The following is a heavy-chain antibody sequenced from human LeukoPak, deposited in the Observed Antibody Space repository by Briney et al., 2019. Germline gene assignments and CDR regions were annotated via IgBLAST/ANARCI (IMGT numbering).Heavy chain of an antibody. CDR1: GFTFRSYS. CDR3: ARDRRYYDFWSGYYGPYHYYGMDV. V-gene: IGHV3-48*01. D-gene: IGHD3-3*01. Sequence: GGSLRLSCAASGFTFRSYSMNWVRQAPGKGLEWVSYISSSSSTIYYADSVKGRFTTSRDNAKNSLYLQMNSLRAEDTAVYYCARDRRYYDFWSGYYGPYHYYGMDVWGQGTTVTVSS. J-gene: IGHJ6*02. CDR2: ISSSSSTI.